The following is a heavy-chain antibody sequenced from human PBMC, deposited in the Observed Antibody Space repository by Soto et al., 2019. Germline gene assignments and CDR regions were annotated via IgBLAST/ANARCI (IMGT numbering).Heavy chain of an antibody. J-gene: IGHJ4*02. D-gene: IGHD2-2*01. CDR2: ISGSGGNT. Sequence: PGGSLRLSCVAAGFTFSSYTMSWVRQAPGKGLEWVAAISGSGGNTYYADSVKGRFTISRDNSKNTLYLQVNSLRAEDTAVFFCAKDFTPRSTSCYWDYWGRGTLVTVSS. V-gene: IGHV3-23*01. CDR3: AKDFTPRSTSCYWDY. CDR1: GFTFSSYT.